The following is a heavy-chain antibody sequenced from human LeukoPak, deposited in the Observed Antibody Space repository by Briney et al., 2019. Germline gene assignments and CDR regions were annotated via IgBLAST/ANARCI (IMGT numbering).Heavy chain of an antibody. CDR2: IYYTGST. CDR3: ARVGYSYGSAYFDY. D-gene: IGHD5-18*01. V-gene: IGHV4-61*02. CDR1: GGSITSNSFY. Sequence: KPSETLSLTCSVSGGSITSNSFYWSWVRQPAGKGLEWIGRIYYTGSTNYNPSLKSRVTLSVDTSKNQFSLRLNSVTAADTAVYYCARVGYSYGSAYFDYWGQGTLVTVSS. J-gene: IGHJ4*02.